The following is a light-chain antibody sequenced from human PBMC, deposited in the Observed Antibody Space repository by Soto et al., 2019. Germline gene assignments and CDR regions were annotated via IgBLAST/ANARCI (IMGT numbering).Light chain of an antibody. CDR3: SSVTSRGTYV. J-gene: IGLJ1*01. CDR1: SNDVGGYNY. CDR2: EVT. Sequence: QSALTQPASVSGSAGQSITISCTETSNDVGGYNYVSWYQQHPGKAPKVMIYEVTYRPSGVSNRFSGSKSGNTASLTISGLQAEDEADYYCSSVTSRGTYVFATGTKLTVL. V-gene: IGLV2-14*01.